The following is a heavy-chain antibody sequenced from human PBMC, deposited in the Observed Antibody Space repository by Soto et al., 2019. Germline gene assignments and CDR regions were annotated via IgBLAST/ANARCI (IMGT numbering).Heavy chain of an antibody. V-gene: IGHV4-59*01. J-gene: IGHJ4*02. CDR2: IYHSGTT. Sequence: SVTLSLTCTASGDSRTGSYWRWIRQPPGKTLEWIGYIYHSGTTTYNPSLKSRVSISVDTSKNQFSLRSTSVIAADTAVYYCARDMPYGAGSLAGCDYWGQGILVTVSS. CDR1: GDSRTGSY. CDR3: ARDMPYGAGSLAGCDY. D-gene: IGHD1-26*01.